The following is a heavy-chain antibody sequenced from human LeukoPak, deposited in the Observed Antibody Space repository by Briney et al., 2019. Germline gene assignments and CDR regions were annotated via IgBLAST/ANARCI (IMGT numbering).Heavy chain of an antibody. Sequence: GGSLRLSCAASGFTFSSYGMHWVRQAPGKGLEWVAFIRYDGSNKYYADSVKGRFTISRDNSKNTLYLQMNSLRAEDTAVYYCARDPYSGSYGDYYYYYMDVWGKGTTVTISS. CDR2: IRYDGSNK. J-gene: IGHJ6*03. CDR3: ARDPYSGSYGDYYYYYMDV. D-gene: IGHD1-26*01. CDR1: GFTFSSYG. V-gene: IGHV3-30*02.